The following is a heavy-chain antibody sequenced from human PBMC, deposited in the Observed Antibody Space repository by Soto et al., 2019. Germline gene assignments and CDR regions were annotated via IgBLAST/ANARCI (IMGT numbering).Heavy chain of an antibody. D-gene: IGHD2-8*02. CDR2: IIPIVGLT. CDR1: GGSLSSYP. Sequence: QVQLLQSGSEVKKPGSSVKVSCRASGGSLSSYPVTWVRQAPGQGLEWMGRIIPIVGLTNYAQKFQGRVTITADKSTSTAYMELSSLRSDATAVYYCARTTGGHDASGNDMDVWGKGNRVSVSS. J-gene: IGHJ6*03. V-gene: IGHV1-69*02. CDR3: ARTTGGHDASGNDMDV.